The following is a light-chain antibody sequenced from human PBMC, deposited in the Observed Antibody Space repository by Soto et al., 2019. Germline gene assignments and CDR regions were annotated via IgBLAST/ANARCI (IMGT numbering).Light chain of an antibody. CDR3: QHYVNSPPIT. CDR1: QSVSSSY. J-gene: IGKJ5*01. V-gene: IGKV3-20*01. CDR2: GVS. Sequence: EIVLTQSPGTLSLSPGERATLSCRASQSVSSSYLAWYQQKPGQAPRLLIYGVSSRATGIPDRFSGSRSGTDFTLTISRLEPEDFAVYYCQHYVNSPPITCGQGTRLEIK.